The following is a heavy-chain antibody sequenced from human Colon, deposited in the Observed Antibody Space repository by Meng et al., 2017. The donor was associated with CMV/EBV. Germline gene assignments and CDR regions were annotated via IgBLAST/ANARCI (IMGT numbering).Heavy chain of an antibody. CDR1: GYSFTGYY. D-gene: IGHD3-16*01. CDR3: ARVPFGGGTSLDY. V-gene: IGHV1-2*06. Sequence: QVHLVQSGAEVKKPGAPVKVSCKASGYSFTGYYVHWVRQAPGQGLEWMGRINPNNGGTNSAQKLQGRVTMTTDTSINTAYMELISLTSDDTAVYYCARVPFGGGTSLDYWGQGTLVTVSS. J-gene: IGHJ4*02. CDR2: INPNNGGT.